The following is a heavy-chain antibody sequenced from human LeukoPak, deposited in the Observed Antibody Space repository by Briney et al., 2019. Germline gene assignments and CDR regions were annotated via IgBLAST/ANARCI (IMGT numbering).Heavy chain of an antibody. CDR1: GGTFSSYA. D-gene: IGHD3-10*01. J-gene: IGHJ5*02. CDR3: ARDDPITMVRGVLNWFDP. Sequence: SVKFSCKASGGTFSSYAISWVRQAPGQGLEWMGGIIPIFGTANYAQEFQGRVTITADESTSTAYMELSSLRSEDTAVYYCARDDPITMVRGVLNWFDPWGQGTLVTVSS. V-gene: IGHV1-69*01. CDR2: IIPIFGTA.